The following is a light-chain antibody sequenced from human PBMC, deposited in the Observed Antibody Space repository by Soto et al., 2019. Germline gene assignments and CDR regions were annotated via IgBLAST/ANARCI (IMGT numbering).Light chain of an antibody. V-gene: IGLV1-51*01. CDR3: GSWDSSLSAYV. J-gene: IGLJ1*01. CDR2: DDN. Sequence: QSVLTQLPSVSAAPGQKVTISCSGGSSNIGGNSVSWYQQLPGTAPKLLIYDDNKRPSGIPDRFSGSESGTSATLGITGFQTGDEADYYCGSWDSSLSAYVFGTGTKVTVL. CDR1: SSNIGGNS.